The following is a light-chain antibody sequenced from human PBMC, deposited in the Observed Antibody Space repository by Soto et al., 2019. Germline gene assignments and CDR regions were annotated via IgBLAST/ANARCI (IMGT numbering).Light chain of an antibody. CDR3: HQYGSSRFT. Sequence: EIVLTQSPGTLSLSPGERATLSCRASQSISSSYLAWYQQKPGQAPRLLVYDASSRATGIPDRFSGSGSGTDFTLTISRLEPEDLAVYYCHQYGSSRFTFGPGTKVAIK. V-gene: IGKV3-20*01. CDR2: DAS. CDR1: QSISSSY. J-gene: IGKJ3*01.